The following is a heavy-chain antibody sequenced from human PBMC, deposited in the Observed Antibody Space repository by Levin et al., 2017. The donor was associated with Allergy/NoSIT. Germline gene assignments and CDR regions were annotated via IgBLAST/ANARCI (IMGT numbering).Heavy chain of an antibody. Sequence: RGESLKISCKGSGYSFTSYWIGWVRQMPGKGLEWMGIIYPGDSDTRYSPSFQGQVTISADKSISTAYLQWSSLKASDTAMYYCARHHHGYSYGYDAFDIWGQGTMVTVSS. CDR2: IYPGDSDT. J-gene: IGHJ3*02. CDR3: ARHHHGYSYGYDAFDI. V-gene: IGHV5-51*01. D-gene: IGHD5-18*01. CDR1: GYSFTSYW.